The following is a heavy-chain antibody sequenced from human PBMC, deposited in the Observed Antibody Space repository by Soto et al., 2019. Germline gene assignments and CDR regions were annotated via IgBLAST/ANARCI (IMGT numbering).Heavy chain of an antibody. CDR3: ARGISPPYGYYYMDV. J-gene: IGHJ6*03. CDR2: IYYSGST. D-gene: IGHD2-15*01. Sequence: PSETLSLTCTVSGGSISSGGYYWSWIRQHPGKGLEWIGYIYYSGSTYYNPSLKSRVTISVGTSKNQFSLKLSSVTAADTAVYYCARGISPPYGYYYMDVWGKGTTVTVSS. CDR1: GGSISSGGYY. V-gene: IGHV4-31*03.